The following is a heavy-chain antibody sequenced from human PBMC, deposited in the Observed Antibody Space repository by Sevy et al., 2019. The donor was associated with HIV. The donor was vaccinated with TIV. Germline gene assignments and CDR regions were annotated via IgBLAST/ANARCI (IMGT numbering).Heavy chain of an antibody. CDR2: ISSGFSTI. J-gene: IGHJ4*02. CDR3: ARDNGDYFLSTSVFDY. D-gene: IGHD4-17*01. CDR1: GFTFSSYS. V-gene: IGHV3-48*01. Sequence: GGSLRLSCAASGFTFSSYSMNWVRQAPGKGLEWVSYISSGFSTIHYADSVKGRFTISRDNAKNSMYLQMNRLRGEDTAVYYCARDNGDYFLSTSVFDYWGQGTLVTVSS.